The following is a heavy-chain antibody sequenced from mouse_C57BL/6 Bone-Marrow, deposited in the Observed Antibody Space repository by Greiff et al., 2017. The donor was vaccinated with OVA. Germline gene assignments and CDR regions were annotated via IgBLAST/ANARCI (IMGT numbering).Heavy chain of an antibody. V-gene: IGHV1-82*01. Sequence: QVQLQQSGPELVKPGASVKISCKASGYAFSSSWMNWVKQRPGKGLEWIGRIYPGDGATNYNGKFKGKATLTADKSSSTAYMQLSSLTSEDSAVYFCARLGYGSSYSMDYWGQGTSVTVSS. CDR2: IYPGDGAT. D-gene: IGHD1-1*01. J-gene: IGHJ4*01. CDR1: GYAFSSSW. CDR3: ARLGYGSSYSMDY.